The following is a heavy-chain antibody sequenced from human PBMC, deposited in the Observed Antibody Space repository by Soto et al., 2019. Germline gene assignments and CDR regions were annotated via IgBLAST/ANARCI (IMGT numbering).Heavy chain of an antibody. Sequence: GGSLRLSCAGSGFTFSRFAMSWVRQVPGKGLEWVSAISGSGQTTYYADSVKGRFTVSRDNSNNTLYLQMNSLRAEDTAVYYCAKPYYYDSSGYYYFDYWGQGTLVTVSS. CDR3: AKPYYYDSSGYYYFDY. J-gene: IGHJ4*02. CDR2: ISGSGQTT. D-gene: IGHD3-22*01. CDR1: GFTFSRFA. V-gene: IGHV3-23*01.